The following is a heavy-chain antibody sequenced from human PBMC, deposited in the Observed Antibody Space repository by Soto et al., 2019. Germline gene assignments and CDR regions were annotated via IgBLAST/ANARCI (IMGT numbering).Heavy chain of an antibody. Sequence: PSETLSLTCTVSGGSISSYYWSWIRQPPGKGLEWIGCIYNTWSTNYNPSLKSRVTISVDTSKNQFSLKLSSVTAADTAVYYCARAYGRNCFAYWGQGTLVTVSS. CDR2: IYNTWST. J-gene: IGHJ4*02. CDR1: GGSISSYY. CDR3: ARAYGRNCFAY. D-gene: IGHD1-20*01. V-gene: IGHV4-59*01.